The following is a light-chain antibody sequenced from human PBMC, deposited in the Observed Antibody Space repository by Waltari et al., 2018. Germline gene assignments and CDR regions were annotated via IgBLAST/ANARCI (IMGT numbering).Light chain of an antibody. CDR3: HKYNSYYALT. V-gene: IGKV1-5*03. CDR1: QSISTW. Sequence: DIQMTQSPSTLSASVGDRVTITCRASQSISTWLAWYQQKPGKAPKLLISKASSLESGVPSRFSGSRSATEVSLTISCLQPDDFATSYCHKYNSYYALTFGGGTNIEIK. J-gene: IGKJ4*01. CDR2: KAS.